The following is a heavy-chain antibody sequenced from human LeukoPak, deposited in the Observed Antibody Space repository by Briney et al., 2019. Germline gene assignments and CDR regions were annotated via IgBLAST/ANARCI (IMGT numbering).Heavy chain of an antibody. D-gene: IGHD2-15*01. CDR3: ASIDILVVVAATPH. V-gene: IGHV1-2*06. J-gene: IGHJ4*02. Sequence: ASVKVSCKASGYTFTGYYMNWVRQAPGQGLEWMGRINPNSGGTNYAQKFQGRVTITRDTSISTAYMELSRLRSDDTAVYYCASIDILVVVAATPHWGQGTLVTVSS. CDR1: GYTFTGYY. CDR2: INPNSGGT.